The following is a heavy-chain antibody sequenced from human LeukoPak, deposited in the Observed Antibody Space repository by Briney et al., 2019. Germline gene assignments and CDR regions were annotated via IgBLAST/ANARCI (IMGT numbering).Heavy chain of an antibody. CDR2: SLGDVTA. D-gene: IGHD1-1*01. CDR3: ARGGPGTGMDY. J-gene: IGHJ4*01. V-gene: IGHV3-74*01. Sequence: PGGSLRLSCAASGFTFSDLWMHWVRQVPGEGLVWAAVSLGDVTAIYADSVKGRFTVSRDNAKNTLYLQANSPRVEDTAVYYCARGGPGTGMDYWGHGALVTVSS. CDR1: GFTFSDLW.